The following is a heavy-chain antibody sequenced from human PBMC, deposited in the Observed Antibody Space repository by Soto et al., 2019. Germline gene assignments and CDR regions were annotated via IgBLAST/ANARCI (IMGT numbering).Heavy chain of an antibody. CDR2: MNPKSGNT. CDR3: ARGRPGGGVKRNWFDP. V-gene: IGHV1-8*01. Sequence: ASVKVSCKASGYTFTSNDINWVRQAPGQGLEWMGWMNPKSGNTGFAQKFQDRLIMTRNTSITTAYTELASLTSEDTAVYYCARGRPGGGVKRNWFDPWGQGTLVTVSS. CDR1: GYTFTSND. J-gene: IGHJ5*02. D-gene: IGHD2-8*02.